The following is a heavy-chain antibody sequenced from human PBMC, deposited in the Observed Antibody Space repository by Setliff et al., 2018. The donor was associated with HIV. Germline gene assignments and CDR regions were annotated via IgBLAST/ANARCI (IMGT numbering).Heavy chain of an antibody. Sequence: SETLSLTCTVSGGSISSSSYYWGWIRQPPGKGLEWIGSIYYSGSTYYNPSLKSRVTISVDTSKNQFSLKLSSVTAADTAVYYCARPADCSSTSCYLWYLDLWGRGTLVTVSS. CDR2: IYYSGST. J-gene: IGHJ2*01. V-gene: IGHV4-39*01. CDR3: ARPADCSSTSCYLWYLDL. D-gene: IGHD2-2*01. CDR1: GGSISSSSYY.